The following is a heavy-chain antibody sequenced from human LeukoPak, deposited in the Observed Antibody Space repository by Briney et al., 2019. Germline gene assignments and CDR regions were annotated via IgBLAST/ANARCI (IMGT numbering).Heavy chain of an antibody. Sequence: SETLSLTCALYGVYFNGQYWRCLRQPPGKGLEWIGEINHSGSTNYNPSLKSRVTISVDTSKNQFSLKLSSVTAADTAVYYCARGPLDIVVVTATASNYFDYWGQGTLVTVSS. CDR1: GVYFNGQY. CDR3: ARGPLDIVVVTATASNYFDY. D-gene: IGHD2-21*02. J-gene: IGHJ4*02. CDR2: INHSGST. V-gene: IGHV4-34*01.